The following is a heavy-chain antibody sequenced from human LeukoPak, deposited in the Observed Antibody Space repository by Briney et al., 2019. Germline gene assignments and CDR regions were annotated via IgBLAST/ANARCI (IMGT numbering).Heavy chain of an antibody. CDR2: ISSSGSTI. CDR3: ARVRSSSWTLFDY. CDR1: GFTVSSNY. J-gene: IGHJ4*02. Sequence: PGGSLRLSCAASGFTVSSNYMSWIRQAPGKGLEWVSYISSSGSTIYYADSVKGRFTISRDNAKNSLYLQMNSLRAEDTAVYYCARVRSSSWTLFDYWGQGTLVTVSS. V-gene: IGHV3-11*01. D-gene: IGHD6-13*01.